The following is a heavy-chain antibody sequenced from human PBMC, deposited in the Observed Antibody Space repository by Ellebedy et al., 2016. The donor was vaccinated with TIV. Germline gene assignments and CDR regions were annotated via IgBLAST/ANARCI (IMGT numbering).Heavy chain of an antibody. CDR3: ARVVWQQPVSYAFDI. Sequence: MPSETLSLTCTVSGGSISSYYWSWIRQPPGKGLEWIGYISYSGSTNYTPSLKSRVTISVDTSKNQFSLRLNSVTAADTAVYYCARVVWQQPVSYAFDIWGQGTMVTVSS. V-gene: IGHV4-59*01. CDR1: GGSISSYY. J-gene: IGHJ3*02. CDR2: ISYSGST. D-gene: IGHD6-13*01.